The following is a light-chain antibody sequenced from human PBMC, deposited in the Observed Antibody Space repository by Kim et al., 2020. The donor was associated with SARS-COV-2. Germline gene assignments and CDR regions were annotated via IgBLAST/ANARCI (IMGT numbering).Light chain of an antibody. CDR2: DVG. CDR1: SSDVGGYTD. CDR3: RSYIRVITNYV. V-gene: IGLV2-14*03. J-gene: IGLJ1*01. Sequence: QSITISCTGSSSDVGGYTDVSCHQQPPANAHMLVFYDVGSRPSGVSIRFSGYKSGTTAFLTSCGLQAEDEDDYYCRSYIRVITNYVFGSGTKVTVL.